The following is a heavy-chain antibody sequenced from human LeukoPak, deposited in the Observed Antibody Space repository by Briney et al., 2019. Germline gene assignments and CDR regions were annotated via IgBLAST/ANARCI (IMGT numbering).Heavy chain of an antibody. D-gene: IGHD6-13*01. CDR2: FNPDSGGT. CDR1: GYTXTGYY. J-gene: IGHJ4*02. Sequence: ASVTVSCKASGYTXTGYYMHGVRQAPGQGLEWMGWFNPDSGGTHYAQKFQGRVTMTRDTSISTAYMELNRLRSDDTAVYYCARQQQLLDYWGQGTLVTVSS. V-gene: IGHV1-2*02. CDR3: ARQQQLLDY.